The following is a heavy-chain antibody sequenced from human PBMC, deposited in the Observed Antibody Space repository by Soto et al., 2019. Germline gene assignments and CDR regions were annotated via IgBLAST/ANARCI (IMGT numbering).Heavy chain of an antibody. CDR3: ARDPGGVPEPGIAVAGTGYWFDP. CDR2: TYYRSKWYN. Sequence: PSQTLSLSCAISGDSVSSNSAAWNWIRQSPSRGLEWLGRTYYRSKWYNDYAVSVKSRITINPDTSKNQFSLQLNSVTPEDTAVYYCARDPGGVPEPGIAVAGTGYWFDPWGQGTLVTVSS. V-gene: IGHV6-1*01. CDR1: GDSVSSNSAA. J-gene: IGHJ5*02. D-gene: IGHD6-19*01.